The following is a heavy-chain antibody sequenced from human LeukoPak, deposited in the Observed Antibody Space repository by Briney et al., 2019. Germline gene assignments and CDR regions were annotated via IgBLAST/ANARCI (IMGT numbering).Heavy chain of an antibody. CDR3: AKGDSSGAAGYYFDY. V-gene: IGHV3-48*01. CDR1: GFTFSSYS. D-gene: IGHD3-22*01. J-gene: IGHJ4*02. Sequence: GGSLRLSCAASGFTFSSYSMNWVHQAPGKGLEWVSYISSSSSTIYYADSVKGRFTISRDNAKNSLYLQMNSLRAEDTAVYYCAKGDSSGAAGYYFDYWGQGTLVTVSS. CDR2: ISSSSSTI.